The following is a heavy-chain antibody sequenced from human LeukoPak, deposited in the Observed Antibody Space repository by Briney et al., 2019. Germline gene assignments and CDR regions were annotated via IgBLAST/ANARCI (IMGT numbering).Heavy chain of an antibody. CDR3: ARGFADFVWGSYPSSY. V-gene: IGHV3-21*01. Sequence: GGSLRLSCAASGFTFSSYSMNWVRQAPGKGLEWVSSISSSSSYIYYADSVKGRFTISRDNAKNSLYLQMNSLRAEDTAVYYCARGFADFVWGSYPSSYWGQGILVTVSS. J-gene: IGHJ4*02. D-gene: IGHD3-16*02. CDR1: GFTFSSYS. CDR2: ISSSSSYI.